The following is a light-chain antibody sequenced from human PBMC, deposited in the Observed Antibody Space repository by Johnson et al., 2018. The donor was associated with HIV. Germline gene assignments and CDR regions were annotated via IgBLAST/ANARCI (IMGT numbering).Light chain of an antibody. V-gene: IGLV1-51*02. J-gene: IGLJ1*01. CDR1: TSNIGSNT. Sequence: QSVLTQPPSASETPGQRVTISCSGSTSNIGSNTVSWYQQLPGTAPKLLIYENDKRPSGIPDRFSGSKSGTSATLDITGLQTGEEADDYCGTWDSSLSAVPFGTGTKVTVL. CDR2: END. CDR3: GTWDSSLSAVP.